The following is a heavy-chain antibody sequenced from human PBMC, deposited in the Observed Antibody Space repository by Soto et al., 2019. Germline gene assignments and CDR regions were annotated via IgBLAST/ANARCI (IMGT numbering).Heavy chain of an antibody. D-gene: IGHD6-19*01. Sequence: PGGSLRLSCAASGFTFSSYAMSWVRQAPGKGLEWVSAISGSGGSTYYADSVKGRFTISRDNSKNTLYLQMNSLRAEDTAVYYCAKDLMGQWLAQLSVCFDYWGQGXLVTVSS. CDR2: ISGSGGST. CDR3: AKDLMGQWLAQLSVCFDY. J-gene: IGHJ4*02. V-gene: IGHV3-23*01. CDR1: GFTFSSYA.